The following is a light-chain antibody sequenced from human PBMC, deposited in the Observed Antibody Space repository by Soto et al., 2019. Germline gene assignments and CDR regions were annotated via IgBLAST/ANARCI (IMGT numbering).Light chain of an antibody. CDR2: DAS. CDR3: QQHDNLPPT. J-gene: IGKJ4*01. Sequence: DIQMTQSPSSLSASVGDRVTITCQASQDISNYLNWYQQKPGKAPKLLIYDASNLETGVPSRFSGSGSGTDFTFTISSLQPEEIATYYCQQHDNLPPTFGGGTKVEIK. V-gene: IGKV1-33*01. CDR1: QDISNY.